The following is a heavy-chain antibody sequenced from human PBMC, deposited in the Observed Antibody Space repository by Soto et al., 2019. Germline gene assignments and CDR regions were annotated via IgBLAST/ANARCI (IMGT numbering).Heavy chain of an antibody. V-gene: IGHV1-18*01. CDR2: IRGYNGDT. D-gene: IGHD2-8*01. CDR1: GYTFTRYG. J-gene: IGHJ6*02. CDR3: AKNGQPPYYYFGMDV. Sequence: QGQLVQSGGEAKKPGASVKVSCKASGYTFTRYGISWVRQAPGQGLEWMGWIRGYNGDTNYAQKFQGRVTMTIDTPTSTAYMELRGLTSDDTAVYYCAKNGQPPYYYFGMDVWGQGHTVTVSS.